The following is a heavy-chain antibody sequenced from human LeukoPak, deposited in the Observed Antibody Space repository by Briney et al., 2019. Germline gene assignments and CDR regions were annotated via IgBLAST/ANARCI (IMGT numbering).Heavy chain of an antibody. V-gene: IGHV1-18*04. Sequence: ASVKVSCKASGYTFTGYYMHWVRQAPGQGLEWMGWISAYNGNTNYAQKLQGRVTMTTDTSTSTAYMELRSLRSDDTAVYYCARGPSGPPFAWGQGTLVTVSS. D-gene: IGHD3-3*02. CDR1: GYTFTGYY. J-gene: IGHJ5*02. CDR2: ISAYNGNT. CDR3: ARGPSGPPFA.